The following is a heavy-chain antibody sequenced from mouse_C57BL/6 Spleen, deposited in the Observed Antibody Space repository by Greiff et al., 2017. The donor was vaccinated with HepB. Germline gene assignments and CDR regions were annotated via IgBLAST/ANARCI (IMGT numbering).Heavy chain of an antibody. Sequence: VQLQQSGPVLVKPGASVKMSCKASGYTFTDYYMNWVKQSHGKSLEWIGVINPYNGGTSYNQKFKGKATLTVDKSSSTAYMELNSLTSEDSAVYYCAKGDYYGSSGNFDVWGTGTTVTVSS. CDR2: INPYNGGT. D-gene: IGHD1-1*01. CDR1: GYTFTDYY. CDR3: AKGDYYGSSGNFDV. V-gene: IGHV1-19*01. J-gene: IGHJ1*03.